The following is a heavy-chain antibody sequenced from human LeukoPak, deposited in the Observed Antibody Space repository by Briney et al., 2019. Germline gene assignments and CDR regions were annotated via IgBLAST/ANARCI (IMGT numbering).Heavy chain of an antibody. CDR1: GFTFSSYS. D-gene: IGHD4-17*01. J-gene: IGHJ4*02. CDR2: ISYDGSNK. Sequence: GGSLRLSCAASGFTFSSYSMHWVRQAPGKGLEWVAVISYDGSNKYYADSVKGRFTISRDNSKNTLYLQMNSLRAEDTAVYYCAKVYGDPPEAFDYWGQGTLVTVSS. CDR3: AKVYGDPPEAFDY. V-gene: IGHV3-30*18.